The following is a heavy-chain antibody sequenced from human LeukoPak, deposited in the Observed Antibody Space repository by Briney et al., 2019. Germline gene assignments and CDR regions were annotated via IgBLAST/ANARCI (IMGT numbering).Heavy chain of an antibody. Sequence: GGSLRLSRAASGFNFMNFGMHWVRQAPGKGLDWVAVIWYDGSFIYYADSVRGRFIISRDNAKNTLYLQMNSVRAEDTAIYYCAKVVQYTASTGTGLASWGQGTLVTVSS. CDR2: IWYDGSFI. CDR3: AKVVQYTASTGTGLAS. CDR1: GFNFMNFG. J-gene: IGHJ4*02. D-gene: IGHD6-13*01. V-gene: IGHV3-33*06.